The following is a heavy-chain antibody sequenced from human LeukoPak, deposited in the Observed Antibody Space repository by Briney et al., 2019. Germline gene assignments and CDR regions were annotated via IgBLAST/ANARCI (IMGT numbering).Heavy chain of an antibody. CDR2: INPNSGGT. V-gene: IGHV1-2*02. D-gene: IGHD3-22*01. CDR3: ARGSSGSSFWYYFDY. J-gene: IGHJ4*02. CDR1: GYTFTGYY. Sequence: ASVKVSFKASGYTFTGYYMHWVRQAPGQGLEWMGWINPNSGGTNYAQKFQGRVTMTRDTSISTAYMELSRLRSDDTAVYYCARGSSGSSFWYYFDYWGQGTLVTVSS.